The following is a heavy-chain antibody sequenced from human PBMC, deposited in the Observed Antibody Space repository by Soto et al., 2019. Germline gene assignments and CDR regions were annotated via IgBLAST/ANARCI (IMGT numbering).Heavy chain of an antibody. J-gene: IGHJ6*02. CDR1: GYTLTELS. CDR2: FDPEDGET. Sequence: ASVKVSCKVSGYTLTELSMHWVRQAPGKGLEWMGGFDPEDGETIYAQKFQGRVTMTEDTSTDTAYMELSSLRSEDTAVYYCATDYRFGELSRRDGMDVWGQGTTVTVSS. CDR3: ATDYRFGELSRRDGMDV. D-gene: IGHD3-10*01. V-gene: IGHV1-24*01.